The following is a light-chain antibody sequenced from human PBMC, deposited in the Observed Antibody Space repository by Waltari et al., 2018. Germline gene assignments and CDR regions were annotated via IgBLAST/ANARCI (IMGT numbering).Light chain of an antibody. CDR1: QTLSYSTNPTNY. Sequence: DIVLTQSPDSLAVSLGERAPITCKSSQTLSYSTNPTNYLGWYQQKPGPPPKFLIYWASIRESGVPDRFSGSGSGTEFTLTISSLQAEDVAVYYCLQYYTFPRTFGQGTKVEIK. CDR3: LQYYTFPRT. J-gene: IGKJ1*01. V-gene: IGKV4-1*01. CDR2: WAS.